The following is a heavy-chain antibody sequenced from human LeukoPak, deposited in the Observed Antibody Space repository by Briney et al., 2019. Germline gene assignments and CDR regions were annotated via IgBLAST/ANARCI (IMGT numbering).Heavy chain of an antibody. Sequence: SETLSLTCTVSGGSISSYYWSWLRQPAGKGLEWIGRIYTSGSTNYNPSLKSRVTISVETSKNQFSLKLSSVTAADTAVYYCARVTGYMIEDYFDYWGQGTLVTVSS. D-gene: IGHD3-22*01. CDR1: GGSISSYY. CDR3: ARVTGYMIEDYFDY. J-gene: IGHJ4*02. V-gene: IGHV4-4*07. CDR2: IYTSGST.